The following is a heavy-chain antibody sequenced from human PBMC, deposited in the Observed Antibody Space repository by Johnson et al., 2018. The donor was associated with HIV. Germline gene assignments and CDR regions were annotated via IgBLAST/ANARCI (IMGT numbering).Heavy chain of an antibody. V-gene: IGHV3-30*14. CDR1: GSTFSSYA. Sequence: VHLVESGGGVVQPGRSLRPSCAASGSTFSSYAMHWVRPAPGKGLQWAAVISSDGSNKYYADSVTGRFTISRDNSKITLYLQMDSLRAEDMGVYYCATDYNFGSGRPDSFDVWGQGTMVTVSS. J-gene: IGHJ3*01. D-gene: IGHD3-3*01. CDR3: ATDYNFGSGRPDSFDV. CDR2: ISSDGSNK.